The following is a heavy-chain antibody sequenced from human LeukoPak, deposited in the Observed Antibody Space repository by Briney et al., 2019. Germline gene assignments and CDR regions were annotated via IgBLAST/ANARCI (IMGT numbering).Heavy chain of an antibody. CDR3: ASAYGDYGLAWDAFDI. CDR1: GYTFTSYD. J-gene: IGHJ3*02. D-gene: IGHD4-17*01. V-gene: IGHV1-18*01. Sequence: ASVKVSCKASGYTFTSYDINWVRQAPGQGLEWMGWISAYNGNTNYAQKLQGRVTMTTDTSTSTAYMELRSLRSDDTAVYYCASAYGDYGLAWDAFDIWGQGTMVTVSS. CDR2: ISAYNGNT.